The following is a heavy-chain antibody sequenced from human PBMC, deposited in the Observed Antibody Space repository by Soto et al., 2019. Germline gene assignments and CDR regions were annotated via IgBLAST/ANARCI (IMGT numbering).Heavy chain of an antibody. D-gene: IGHD3-10*01. CDR2: IWYDGSNK. CDR3: ARVGDYYGSGSYYGHYYYYYMDV. J-gene: IGHJ6*03. CDR1: GFTFSSYG. V-gene: IGHV3-33*01. Sequence: GGSLRLSCAASGFTFSSYGMHWVRQAPGKGLEWVAVIWYDGSNKYYADSVKGRFTISRDNSKNTLYLQMNSLRAEDTAVYYCARVGDYYGSGSYYGHYYYYYMDVWGKGTTVTVSS.